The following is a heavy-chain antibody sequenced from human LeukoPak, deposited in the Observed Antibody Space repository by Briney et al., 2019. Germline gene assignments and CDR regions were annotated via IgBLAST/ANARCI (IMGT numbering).Heavy chain of an antibody. CDR2: IYYSGST. J-gene: IGHJ4*02. CDR3: ARNAYSSGWLDY. V-gene: IGHV4-39*07. CDR1: GGSVSTGSYY. Sequence: PSETLSLTCTVSGGSVSTGSYYWGWIRQPPGKGLEWIGSIYYSGSTYYNPSLKSRVTISVDTSKNQFSLKLNSVTPEDTAVYYCARNAYSSGWLDYWGQGTLVTVSS. D-gene: IGHD6-19*01.